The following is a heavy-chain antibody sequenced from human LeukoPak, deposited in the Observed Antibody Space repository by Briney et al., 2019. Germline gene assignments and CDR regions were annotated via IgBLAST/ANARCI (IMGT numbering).Heavy chain of an antibody. V-gene: IGHV1-46*01. J-gene: IGHJ2*01. CDR1: GYTFTTYY. CDR3: ARDGTPGIAVAGTLYFDL. Sequence: ASVKVSCKASGYTFTTYYMHWVRQAPGQGLEWMGIINPSGGSTSYPQKFQGRVTMTRDTSTSTVYMELSSLRSEDTAVYYCARDGTPGIAVAGTLYFDLWGRGTLVTVSS. D-gene: IGHD6-19*01. CDR2: INPSGGST.